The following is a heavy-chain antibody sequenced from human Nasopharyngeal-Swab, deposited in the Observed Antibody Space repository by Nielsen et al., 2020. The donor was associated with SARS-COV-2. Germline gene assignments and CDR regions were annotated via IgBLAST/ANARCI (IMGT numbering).Heavy chain of an antibody. CDR3: AKDQGGRSWYGGAYYYYGMDV. CDR2: ISGSGGST. D-gene: IGHD6-13*01. CDR1: GFTFSSYA. V-gene: IGHV3-23*01. Sequence: GESLKISCAASGFTFSSYAMSWVRQAPGKGLEWVSAISGSGGSTYYADSVKGRFTISRDNSKNTLYLQMNSLRAEDTAVYYCAKDQGGRSWYGGAYYYYGMDVWGQGTTVTVSS. J-gene: IGHJ6*02.